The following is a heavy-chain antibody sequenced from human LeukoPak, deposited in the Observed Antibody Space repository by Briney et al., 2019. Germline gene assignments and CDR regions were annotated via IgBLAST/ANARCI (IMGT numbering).Heavy chain of an antibody. CDR3: TRVGYIDEGIDY. J-gene: IGHJ4*02. D-gene: IGHD5-24*01. CDR1: GFPFSSCW. Sequence: PGGSLRLSCVASGFPFSSCWMTWVRQAPGKGLEWVANIKQDGSKKSYVDSVKGRFTISRDNAKNSLYLQMNSLRAEDTAIYYCTRVGYIDEGIDYWGQGTLVNVSS. V-gene: IGHV3-7*04. CDR2: IKQDGSKK.